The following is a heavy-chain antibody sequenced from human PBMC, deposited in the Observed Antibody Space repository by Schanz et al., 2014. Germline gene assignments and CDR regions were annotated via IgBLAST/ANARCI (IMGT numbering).Heavy chain of an antibody. V-gene: IGHV3-7*05. D-gene: IGHD6-19*01. CDR2: IKEDGSVK. J-gene: IGHJ4*02. CDR3: AASSGWHPSTDY. CDR1: GFTFSTHA. Sequence: EMQLLESGGGLIQPGGSLRLSCAASGFTFSTHAMSWVRQAPGKGLEWVANIKEDGSVKDYVDSVKGRFTISRDNAKSSLYLQMNSLRVEDTAVYYCAASSGWHPSTDYWGQGTLVTVSS.